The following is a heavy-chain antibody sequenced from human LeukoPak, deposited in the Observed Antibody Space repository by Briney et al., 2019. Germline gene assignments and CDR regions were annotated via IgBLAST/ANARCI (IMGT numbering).Heavy chain of an antibody. CDR1: GGSFSGHY. CDR2: STHSGST. Sequence: PSETLSLTCAVHGGSFSGHYWTWIRQPPGKGLEGIGESTHSGSTNYNPSLKSRVTISVDTSKSQFSLKLTSVTAADTAVYHCARGRTGAAALDFWGPGTLVTVSS. D-gene: IGHD2-2*01. CDR3: ARGRTGAAALDF. J-gene: IGHJ4*02. V-gene: IGHV4-34*01.